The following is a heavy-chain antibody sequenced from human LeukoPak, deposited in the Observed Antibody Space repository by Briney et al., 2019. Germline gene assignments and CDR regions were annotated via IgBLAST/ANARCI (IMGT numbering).Heavy chain of an antibody. CDR2: INPNSGGT. J-gene: IGHJ4*02. V-gene: IGHV1-2*06. D-gene: IGHD3-16*02. Sequence: GESLKISCKASGYTFTGYYMHWVRQAPGQGLEWMGRINPNSGGTNYAQKFQGRVTMTRDTSISTAYMELSRLRSDDTAVYYCARVEDVWGSYRIDYWGQGTLVTVSS. CDR3: ARVEDVWGSYRIDY. CDR1: GYTFTGYY.